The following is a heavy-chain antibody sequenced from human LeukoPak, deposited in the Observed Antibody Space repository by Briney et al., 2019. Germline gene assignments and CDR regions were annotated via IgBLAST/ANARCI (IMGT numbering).Heavy chain of an antibody. CDR3: ARDPLYCGGDCQSSSHAFDI. CDR2: ITWNGGTT. V-gene: IGHV3-20*01. J-gene: IGHJ3*02. D-gene: IGHD2-21*01. Sequence: GGSLRLSCAASGFTFDDHGMNWVRQAPGKGLEWVSGITWNGGTTGYADSVRGRFTISRDNAKNSLYLQMNSLRAEDTALYHCARDPLYCGGDCQSSSHAFDIWGQGTMVTVSS. CDR1: GFTFDDHG.